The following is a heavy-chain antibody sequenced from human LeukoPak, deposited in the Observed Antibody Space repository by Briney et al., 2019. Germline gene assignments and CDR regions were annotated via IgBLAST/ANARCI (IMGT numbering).Heavy chain of an antibody. J-gene: IGHJ4*02. V-gene: IGHV4-59*01. CDR2: IYYSGST. D-gene: IGHD3-10*01. CDR3: ARTAKYYYGSETYYFFDY. CDR1: GGSFSGYY. Sequence: SETLSLTCAVYGGSFSGYYWSWIRQPPGKGLEWIGYIYYSGSTNYNPSLKSRVTISVDTSKNQFSLKLTSVTPADTAVYYCARTAKYYYGSETYYFFDYWGQGTLVTVSS.